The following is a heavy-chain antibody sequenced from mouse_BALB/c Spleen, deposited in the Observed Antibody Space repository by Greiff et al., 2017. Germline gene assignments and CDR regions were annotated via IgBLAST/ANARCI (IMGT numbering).Heavy chain of an antibody. CDR1: GYSITSDYA. V-gene: IGHV3-2*02. CDR2: ISYSGST. J-gene: IGHJ4*01. Sequence: EVKLQESGPGLVKPSQSLSLTCTVTGYSITSDYAWNWIRQFPGNKLEWMGYISYSGSTSYNPSLKSRISITRDTSKNQFFLQLNSVTTEDTATYYCARGRRTYYAMDYWGQGTSVTVSS. CDR3: ARGRRTYYAMDY.